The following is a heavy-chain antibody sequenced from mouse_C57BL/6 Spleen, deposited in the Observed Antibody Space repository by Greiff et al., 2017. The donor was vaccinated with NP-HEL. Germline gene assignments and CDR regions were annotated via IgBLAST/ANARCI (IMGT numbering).Heavy chain of an antibody. J-gene: IGHJ4*01. CDR3: ARRDYDGNAMDY. D-gene: IGHD2-3*01. V-gene: IGHV1-47*01. CDR2: FHPYNDDT. Sequence: VKLMESGAELVKPGASVKMSCKASGYTFTTYPIEWMKQNHGKSLEWIGNFHPYNDDTKYNEKFKGKATLTVEKSSSTVYLELSRLTSDDSAVYYCARRDYDGNAMDYWGQGTSVTASS. CDR1: GYTFTTYP.